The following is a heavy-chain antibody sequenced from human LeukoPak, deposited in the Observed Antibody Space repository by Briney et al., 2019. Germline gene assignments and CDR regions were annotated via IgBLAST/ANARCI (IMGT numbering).Heavy chain of an antibody. CDR1: GGSFSCYY. V-gene: IGHV4-34*01. CDR3: AAHNYYYYGMDV. J-gene: IGHJ6*02. CDR2: INHSGST. Sequence: SETLSLTCAVYGGSFSCYYWSWIRQPPGKGLEWIGEINHSGSTNYNPSLKSRVTISVDTSKNQFSLKLSSVTAADTAVYYCAAHNYYYYGMDVWGQGTTVTVSS.